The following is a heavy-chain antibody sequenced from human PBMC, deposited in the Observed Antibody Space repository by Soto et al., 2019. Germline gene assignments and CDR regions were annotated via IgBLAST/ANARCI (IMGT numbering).Heavy chain of an antibody. CDR3: ARDRNGLYSGYDSLDY. CDR2: IWYDGSNK. D-gene: IGHD5-12*01. CDR1: GFTFSSYG. Sequence: QVQLVESGGGVVQPGRSLRLSCAASGFTFSSYGLHWVRQAPGKGLEWVAVIWYDGSNKYYADSVKGRFTISRDNSKNTLYLHMNSLRAEDTAVYYCARDRNGLYSGYDSLDYWGQGTLVTVSS. J-gene: IGHJ4*02. V-gene: IGHV3-33*01.